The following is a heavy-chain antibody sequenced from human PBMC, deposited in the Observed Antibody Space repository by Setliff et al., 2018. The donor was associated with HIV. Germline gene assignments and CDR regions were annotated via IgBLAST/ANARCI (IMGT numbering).Heavy chain of an antibody. CDR1: GFTFSSYS. CDR3: ARVPKSHYNFWSGYDESAFDI. V-gene: IGHV3-48*01. Sequence: PGGSLRLSCAASGFTFSSYSMNWVRQAPGKGLEWVSYISSSSSTIYYADSVKGRFTISRDNAKNSLYLQMNSLRAEDTAVYYCARVPKSHYNFWSGYDESAFDIWGQGTMVTVSS. J-gene: IGHJ3*02. D-gene: IGHD3-3*01. CDR2: ISSSSSTI.